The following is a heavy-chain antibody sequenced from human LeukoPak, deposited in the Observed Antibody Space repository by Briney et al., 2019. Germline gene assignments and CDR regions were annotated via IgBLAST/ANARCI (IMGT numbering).Heavy chain of an antibody. J-gene: IGHJ5*02. CDR3: ARGATDITRWFDP. CDR1: GFTFSSYS. Sequence: GGSLRPSCAASGFTFSSYSMNWVRQAPGKGLEWVSSISSSSSYIYYADSVKGRFTISRDNAKNSLYLQMNGLRAEDTAAYYCARGATDITRWFDPWGQGTLVIVSS. D-gene: IGHD3-3*01. V-gene: IGHV3-21*01. CDR2: ISSSSSYI.